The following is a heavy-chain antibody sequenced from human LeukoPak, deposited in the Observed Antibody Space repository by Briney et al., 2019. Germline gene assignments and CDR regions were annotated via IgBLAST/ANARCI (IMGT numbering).Heavy chain of an antibody. D-gene: IGHD2-15*01. CDR1: GGSISSYY. V-gene: IGHV4-59*01. CDR3: ARFCSGGSCYSLVENWFDP. Sequence: SETLSLTCTVSGGSISSYYWSWLRQPPGKGLEWIGYIYYSGSTNYNPSLKSRVTISVDTSKNQFSLKLSSVTAADTAVYYCARFCSGGSCYSLVENWFDPWGQGTLVTVSS. J-gene: IGHJ5*02. CDR2: IYYSGST.